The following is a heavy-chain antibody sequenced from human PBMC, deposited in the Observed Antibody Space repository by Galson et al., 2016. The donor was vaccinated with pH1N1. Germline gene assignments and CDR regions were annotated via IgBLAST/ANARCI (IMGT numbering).Heavy chain of an antibody. Sequence: PALVKPTQTLTLTCTFSGFSLSTSGVGVGWIRQPPGKALEWLALIYWNDDQRYSPSLKSRLTITKDTSKNQVVLTVTNMDPGDTATYYCARSDYGDFVGYFAYWGQGTLVTVSS. J-gene: IGHJ4*02. CDR1: GFSLSTSGVG. D-gene: IGHD4-17*01. CDR3: ARSDYGDFVGYFAY. CDR2: IYWNDDQ. V-gene: IGHV2-5*01.